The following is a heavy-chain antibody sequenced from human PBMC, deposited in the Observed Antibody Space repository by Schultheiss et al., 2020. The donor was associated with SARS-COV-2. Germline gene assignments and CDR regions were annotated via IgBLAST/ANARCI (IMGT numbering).Heavy chain of an antibody. CDR1: GYSFPSYW. D-gene: IGHD6-25*01. V-gene: IGHV5-51*01. CDR3: ASGGIPYYYGMDV. CDR2: IYPGDSDT. Sequence: GESLKISCKGSGYSFPSYWIGWVRQVPGKGLEWMGIIYPGDSDTRYSPSFQGQVTISADKSISTAYLQWSSLKASDTAMYYCASGGIPYYYGMDVWGQGTTVTVSS. J-gene: IGHJ6*02.